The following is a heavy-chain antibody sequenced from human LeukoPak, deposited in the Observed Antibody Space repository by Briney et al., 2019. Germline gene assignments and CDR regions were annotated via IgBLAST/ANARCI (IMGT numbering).Heavy chain of an antibody. CDR1: GGSCFDYY. CDR2: IDHSEST. CDR3: ARGFSH. J-gene: IGHJ4*02. V-gene: IGHV4-34*01. Sequence: SETLSLTCAVYGGSCFDYYWSWLPQPPGKGLEWIGEIDHSESTTYNPSLKSRVTISVDTSKNQFSLKLNSVTAADTAVYYCARGFSHWGQGTLVTVSS.